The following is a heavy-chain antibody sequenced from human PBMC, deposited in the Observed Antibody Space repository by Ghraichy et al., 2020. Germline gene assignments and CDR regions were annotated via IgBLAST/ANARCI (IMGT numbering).Heavy chain of an antibody. Sequence: SETLSLTCTVSGGSISSGGYYWSWIRQHPGKGLEWIGYIYYSGSTYYNPSLKSRVTISVDTSKNQFSLKLSSVTAADTAVYYCARDLRTAVAGKVRANYYGMDVWGQGTTVTVSS. J-gene: IGHJ6*02. CDR3: ARDLRTAVAGKVRANYYGMDV. V-gene: IGHV4-31*03. CDR1: GGSISSGGYY. CDR2: IYYSGST. D-gene: IGHD6-19*01.